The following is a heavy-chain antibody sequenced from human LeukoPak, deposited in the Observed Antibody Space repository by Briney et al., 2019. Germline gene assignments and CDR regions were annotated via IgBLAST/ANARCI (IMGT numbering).Heavy chain of an antibody. J-gene: IGHJ4*02. CDR1: GFSFRNYW. Sequence: GGSLRLSCAASGFSFRNYWMHWVRQAPGKELVWVSQINNDGSTTRYADSVKGRFTISRDNAENTLYLQMNSLRAEDAAVYYCVRDLGGRSGHWGQGTLVTVSS. CDR3: VRDLGGRSGH. V-gene: IGHV3-74*01. CDR2: INNDGSTT. D-gene: IGHD1-26*01.